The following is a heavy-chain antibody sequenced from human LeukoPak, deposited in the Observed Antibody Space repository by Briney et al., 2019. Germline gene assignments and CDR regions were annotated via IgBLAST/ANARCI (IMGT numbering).Heavy chain of an antibody. V-gene: IGHV1-2*02. CDR1: GYTFTGYY. J-gene: IGHJ4*02. D-gene: IGHD2-2*02. CDR3: ARIYCSSTSCYTRREYYFDY. CDR2: INPNSGGT. Sequence: GASVKVSCKASGYTFTGYYTHWVRQAPGQGLEWMGWINPNSGGTNYAQKFQGRVTMTRDTSISTAYMELSRLRSDDTAVYYCARIYCSSTSCYTRREYYFDYWGQGTLVTVSS.